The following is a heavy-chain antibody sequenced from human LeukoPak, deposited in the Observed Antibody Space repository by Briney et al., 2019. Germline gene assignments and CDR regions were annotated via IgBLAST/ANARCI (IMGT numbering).Heavy chain of an antibody. V-gene: IGHV4-34*01. J-gene: IGHJ4*02. CDR3: ARGSTYYYGSGSYLAN. CDR2: INHSGST. Sequence: SETLSLTCAVYGGAFSGYYWSWIRQPPGKGLEWIGEINHSGSTNYNPSLKSRVTISVGTSKNQFSLKLSSVTAADTAVYYCARGSTYYYGSGSYLANWGQGTLVTVSS. D-gene: IGHD3-10*01. CDR1: GGAFSGYY.